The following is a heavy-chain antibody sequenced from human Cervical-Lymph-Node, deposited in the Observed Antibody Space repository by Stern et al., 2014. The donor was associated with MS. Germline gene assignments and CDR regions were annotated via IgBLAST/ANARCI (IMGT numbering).Heavy chain of an antibody. Sequence: VQLVESGAEVRKPGASVKVSCKASGYTFTDYYIHWVRQAPGQGLEWMGRPNPKSGGSNNAQHFQGRVTMTSDTSISAAFMELSGLRSDDTAVYFCARWKTKGVDRNHYGLDVWGQGTTVTVSS. CDR3: ARWKTKGVDRNHYGLDV. D-gene: IGHD1-1*01. CDR2: PNPKSGGS. V-gene: IGHV1-2*06. CDR1: GYTFTDYY. J-gene: IGHJ6*02.